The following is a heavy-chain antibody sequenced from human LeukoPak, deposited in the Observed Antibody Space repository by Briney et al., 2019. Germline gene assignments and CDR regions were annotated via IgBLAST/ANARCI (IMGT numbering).Heavy chain of an antibody. V-gene: IGHV3-23*01. CDR1: KFNFNTYG. D-gene: IGHD3-10*01. J-gene: IGHJ4*02. CDR3: ARDRGRPLEFVKGSDY. CDR2: ISGSGGST. Sequence: AGGSLRLSCATSKFNFNTYGMSWVRQAPGKGLEWVSSISGSGGSTQYADSVQGRFTISRDNSKNTLYLQMNTLRAEDTAVYYCARDRGRPLEFVKGSDYWGQGTLVTVSS.